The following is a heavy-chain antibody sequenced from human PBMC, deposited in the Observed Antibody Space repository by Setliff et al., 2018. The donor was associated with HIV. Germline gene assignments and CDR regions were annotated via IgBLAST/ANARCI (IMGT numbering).Heavy chain of an antibody. J-gene: IGHJ4*02. CDR1: GGAISSSNYY. D-gene: IGHD3-3*01. CDR2: MYHSGST. Sequence: SETLSLTCTVSGGAISSSNYYWGWIRQPPGKGLECIGEMYHSGSTNYNPSLKTRVTISVAISKNQFSLKLSSVTAADTAVYYCARAPPTDYDFTYYFDYWGQGTLVTVSS. V-gene: IGHV4-39*07. CDR3: ARAPPTDYDFTYYFDY.